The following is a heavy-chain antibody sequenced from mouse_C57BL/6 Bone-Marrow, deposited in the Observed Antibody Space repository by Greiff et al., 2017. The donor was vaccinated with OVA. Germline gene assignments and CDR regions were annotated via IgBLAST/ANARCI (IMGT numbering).Heavy chain of an antibody. V-gene: IGHV1-69*01. Sequence: QVQLQQPGAELVMPGASVKLSCKASGYTFTSYWMHWVKQRPGQGLEWIGEIDPSDSYTNYNQKFKGKSTLTVDTPSSTAYMQLSSLTSEDSAVYCCARGAVVAFDYWGQGTTLTVSS. CDR1: GYTFTSYW. J-gene: IGHJ2*01. D-gene: IGHD1-1*01. CDR3: ARGAVVAFDY. CDR2: IDPSDSYT.